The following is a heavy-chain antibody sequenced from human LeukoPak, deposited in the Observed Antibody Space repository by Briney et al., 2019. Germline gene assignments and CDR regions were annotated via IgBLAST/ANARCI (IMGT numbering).Heavy chain of an antibody. Sequence: SQTLSLTCPVSGGSISGGSYYWSWIRQPAGKALECIGRIYTSGSTNYNPSLKSRVTISVDTSKNKFYLKLSSVTAADTAVYYCARDPGIYYYYYGMDVWGQGTTVTVSS. CDR3: ARDPGIYYYYYGMDV. V-gene: IGHV4-61*02. J-gene: IGHJ6*02. CDR1: GGSISGGSYY. CDR2: IYTSGST.